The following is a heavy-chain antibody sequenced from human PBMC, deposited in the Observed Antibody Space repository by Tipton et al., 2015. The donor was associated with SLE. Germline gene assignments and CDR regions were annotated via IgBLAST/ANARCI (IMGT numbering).Heavy chain of an antibody. Sequence: LRLSCTVSGGSISSSSYYWGWIRQPPGKGLERIGSIYYSGSTYYNPSLKSRVTISVDTSKNQFSLKLSSVTAADTAVYYCAQLNLAMAFDYWGQGTLVTVSS. CDR1: GGSISSSSYY. V-gene: IGHV4-39*01. CDR3: AQLNLAMAFDY. CDR2: IYYSGST. J-gene: IGHJ4*02. D-gene: IGHD5-18*01.